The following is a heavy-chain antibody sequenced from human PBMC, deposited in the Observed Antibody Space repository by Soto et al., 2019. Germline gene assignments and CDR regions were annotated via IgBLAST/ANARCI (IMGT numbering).Heavy chain of an antibody. CDR3: AHTSYSGTYYFDS. V-gene: IGHV2-5*01. CDR1: GFSLTTSAAA. Sequence: QITLKESGPALVKPTQTLTVTCTFSGFSLTTSAAAVGWIRQPPGKALEWLAVIFGHGNEKYSPSLQNRLTITKDTSRSHVVLTLTNVDPLDTTTYYCAHTSYSGTYYFDSWGQGTLVTVSS. CDR2: IFGHGNE. D-gene: IGHD1-26*01. J-gene: IGHJ4*02.